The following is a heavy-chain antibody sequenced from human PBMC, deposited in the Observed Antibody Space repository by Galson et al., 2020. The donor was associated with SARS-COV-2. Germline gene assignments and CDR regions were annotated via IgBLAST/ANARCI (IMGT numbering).Heavy chain of an antibody. CDR1: GFTFSSYW. CDR2: IKQDGSEK. V-gene: IGHV3-7*04. Sequence: QAGGSLRLSCAASGFTFSSYWMSWVRQAPGKGLEWVANIKQDGSEKNYVDSVKGRFTISRDNAKNSLYLQMNSLRDEDTAVYYCARGTNPSYSTRADYWGQGTLVTVSS. CDR3: ARGTNPSYSTRADY. D-gene: IGHD2-2*01. J-gene: IGHJ4*02.